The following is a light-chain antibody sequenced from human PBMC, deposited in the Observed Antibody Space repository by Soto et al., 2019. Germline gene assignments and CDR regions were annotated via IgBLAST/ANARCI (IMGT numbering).Light chain of an antibody. V-gene: IGKV3-20*01. CDR2: GAS. CDR1: QSVSSSY. CDR3: QQYGSSPLLT. J-gene: IGKJ4*01. Sequence: EIVLTQSPGTLSLSPGDRASLSCRASQSVSSSYLAWYQQNPGQAPRLLIYGASSRATGIPDRFSGSGSGTDFTLYISRLEPDDFAVYYCQQYGSSPLLTFGGGTKVEIK.